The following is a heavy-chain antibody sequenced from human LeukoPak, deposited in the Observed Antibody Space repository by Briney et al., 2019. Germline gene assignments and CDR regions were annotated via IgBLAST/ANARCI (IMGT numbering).Heavy chain of an antibody. J-gene: IGHJ4*02. Sequence: SETLSLTCTVSGGSISSSSYYWGWIRQPPGKGLEWIGEINHSGSTNYNPSLKSRVTISVDTSKNQFSLKLSSVTAADTAVYYCARFVRHNFYDSSGYYYFDYWGQGTLVTVSS. CDR2: INHSGST. V-gene: IGHV4-39*07. CDR1: GGSISSSSYY. D-gene: IGHD3-22*01. CDR3: ARFVRHNFYDSSGYYYFDY.